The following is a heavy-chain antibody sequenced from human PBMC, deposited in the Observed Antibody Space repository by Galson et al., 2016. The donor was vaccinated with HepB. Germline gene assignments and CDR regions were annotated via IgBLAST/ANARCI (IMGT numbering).Heavy chain of an antibody. J-gene: IGHJ6*02. CDR3: ARPLPNVGYGTDV. Sequence: SLRLSCAASGFTVSTNYMSWVRQAPGKGLEWVSVIYGGGSTTYADPVKGRFTISRHNSKNTLYLQMNSLRTEDTAVYYCARPLPNVGYGTDVWGQGTTVTVSS. D-gene: IGHD2-15*01. CDR1: GFTVSTNY. V-gene: IGHV3-53*04. CDR2: IYGGGST.